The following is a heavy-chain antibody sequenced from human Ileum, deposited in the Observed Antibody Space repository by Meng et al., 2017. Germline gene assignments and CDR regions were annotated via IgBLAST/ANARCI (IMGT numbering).Heavy chain of an antibody. J-gene: IGHJ4*02. CDR3: ARERRHYYGSGSFVY. CDR2: TYYNGSP. CDR1: GGSFSSDNYY. V-gene: IGHV4-30-4*01. Sequence: QVQLQESGPGLVKPSQTLSLTCSVSGGSFSSDNYYWTWIRQTPGKGLEWIGLTYYNGSPFYNPSLRSRVTISVDTSKDQFSLKLTSVTAADTAVYYCARERRHYYGSGSFVYWGQGILVTVSS. D-gene: IGHD3-10*01.